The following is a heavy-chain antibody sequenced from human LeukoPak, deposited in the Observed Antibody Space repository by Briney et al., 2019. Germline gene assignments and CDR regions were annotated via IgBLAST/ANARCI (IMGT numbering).Heavy chain of an antibody. CDR1: GGTFSSYA. J-gene: IGHJ5*02. D-gene: IGHD5-18*01. CDR3: AGEYSYGYLSVS. CDR2: IIPIFGTA. V-gene: IGHV1-69*13. Sequence: ASVKVSCKASGGTFSSYAISWVRQAPGQGLEWMGGIIPIFGTANYAQKFQGRVTITADESTSTAYMELSSLRSEDTAVYYCAGEYSYGYLSVSWGQGTLVTVSS.